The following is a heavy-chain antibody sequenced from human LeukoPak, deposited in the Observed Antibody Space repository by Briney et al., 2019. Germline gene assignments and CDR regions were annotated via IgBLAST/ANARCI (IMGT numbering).Heavy chain of an antibody. Sequence: ASVKVSCKASGYTFTSYYMHWVRQAPGQGLEWMGIINPSGGSTSYAQKFQGGVTMTRDTSTSTVYMELSSLRSEDTAVYYCARTHYCTNGVCYNYFDYWGQGTLVTVSS. D-gene: IGHD2-8*01. V-gene: IGHV1-46*01. CDR3: ARTHYCTNGVCYNYFDY. J-gene: IGHJ4*02. CDR1: GYTFTSYY. CDR2: INPSGGST.